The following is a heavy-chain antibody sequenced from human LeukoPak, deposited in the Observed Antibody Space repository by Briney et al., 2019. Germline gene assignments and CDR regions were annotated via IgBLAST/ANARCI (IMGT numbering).Heavy chain of an antibody. V-gene: IGHV1-2*02. CDR1: GYTFTGYY. Sequence: GASVKVSCKASGYTFTGYYMHWVRQAPGHGLEWMGWINPNSGGTNYAQKFQGRVTMTRDTSISTAYMELSRLRSDDTAVYYCATQRMTIFGVVIRYGMDVWGQGTTVTVSS. D-gene: IGHD3-3*01. J-gene: IGHJ6*02. CDR2: INPNSGGT. CDR3: ATQRMTIFGVVIRYGMDV.